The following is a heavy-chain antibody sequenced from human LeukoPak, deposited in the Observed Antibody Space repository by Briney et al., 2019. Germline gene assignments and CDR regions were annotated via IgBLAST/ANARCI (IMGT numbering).Heavy chain of an antibody. J-gene: IGHJ4*02. CDR3: ARDSVAGTGVFDY. V-gene: IGHV3-21*01. CDR1: VLTFSNHN. CDR2: ISTSSSYI. Sequence: GGSLRLTCAASVLTFSNHNMNWVRQAPAKGLEWVSSISTSSSYIYYADSVKGRFTISRDNAKNSLYLQMNSLRAEDTAVYYCARDSVAGTGVFDYWGQGTLVTVSS. D-gene: IGHD6-19*01.